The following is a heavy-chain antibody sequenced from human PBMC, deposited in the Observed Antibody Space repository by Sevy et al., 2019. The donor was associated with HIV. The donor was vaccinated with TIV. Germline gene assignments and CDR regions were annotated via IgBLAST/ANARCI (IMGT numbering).Heavy chain of an antibody. CDR2: IYPGDSDT. J-gene: IGHJ5*02. Sequence: GESLKISCKGSGYSFTSYWIGWVRQMPGKGLEWMGIIYPGDSDTRYIPSFQGQVTISADKSISTAYLQWSSLKASDTAMYYCARRGSTVTTHNWFDPWGQGTLVTVSS. V-gene: IGHV5-51*01. D-gene: IGHD4-17*01. CDR1: GYSFTSYW. CDR3: ARRGSTVTTHNWFDP.